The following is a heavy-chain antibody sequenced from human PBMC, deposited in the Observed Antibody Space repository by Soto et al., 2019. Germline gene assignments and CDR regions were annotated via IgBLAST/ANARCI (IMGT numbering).Heavy chain of an antibody. CDR3: AKDPNGDYVGAFDI. CDR1: GFTFRNYA. Sequence: EVQLLESGGNLIQPGGSLRLSCAASGFTFRNYAMSWVRQAPGAGPEWVSGISGSGGRTYYADSVKGRFTISRDNSNNALFLQMNSLRAEGTALYYCAKDPNGDYVGAFDIWGRGTMVTVSS. V-gene: IGHV3-23*01. D-gene: IGHD4-17*01. J-gene: IGHJ3*02. CDR2: ISGSGGRT.